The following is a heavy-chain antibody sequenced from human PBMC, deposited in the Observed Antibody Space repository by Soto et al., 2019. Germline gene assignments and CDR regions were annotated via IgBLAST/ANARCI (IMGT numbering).Heavy chain of an antibody. CDR1: GYTFIGYY. D-gene: IGHD1-26*01. V-gene: IGHV1-2*06. Sequence: QVQLVQTGAEVKKPGASVKVSCKASGYTFIGYYIHWVRQAPGQGLEWMGRINPRSGDTTYAQKFQGRLTMTRDTSIRTDSMERSSLRSDDTAVYYCRRDCVAATPLGWFDPWCQGSLVTVSS. CDR2: INPRSGDT. CDR3: RRDCVAATPLGWFDP. J-gene: IGHJ5*02.